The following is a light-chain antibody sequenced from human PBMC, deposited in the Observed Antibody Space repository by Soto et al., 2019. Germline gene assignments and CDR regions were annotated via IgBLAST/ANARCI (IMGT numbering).Light chain of an antibody. Sequence: QSVLTQPHSVSGSPGQSVTISCTGTSSDVGAYNFASWYQQRPGTAPRLIIYDVNKRPSGVPDRFSGSKSGNTASLTISGLQAEDEADYYCSSYTSRSTHVFGTGTKVTVL. CDR2: DVN. CDR3: SSYTSRSTHV. J-gene: IGLJ1*01. CDR1: SSDVGAYNF. V-gene: IGLV2-18*02.